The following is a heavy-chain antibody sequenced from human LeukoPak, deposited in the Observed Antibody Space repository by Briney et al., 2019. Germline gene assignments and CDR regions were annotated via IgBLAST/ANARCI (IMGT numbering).Heavy chain of an antibody. D-gene: IGHD3-9*01. CDR3: ARDLSIRKNFDWLVGGGSYYYYGMDV. CDR2: INPNSGGT. J-gene: IGHJ6*02. V-gene: IGHV1-2*04. CDR1: GYTFTGYY. Sequence: GASVKVSCKASGYTFTGYYMHWVRQAPGQGLEWMGWINPNSGGTNYAQKFQGWVTMTRDTSISTAYMELSRLRSDDTAVYYCARDLSIRKNFDWLVGGGSYYYYGMDVWGQGTTVTVSS.